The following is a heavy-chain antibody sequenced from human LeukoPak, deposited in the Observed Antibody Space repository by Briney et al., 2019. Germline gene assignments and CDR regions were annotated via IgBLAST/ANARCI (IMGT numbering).Heavy chain of an antibody. V-gene: IGHV4-38-2*02. CDR3: ARYLITIFGVVYWYNWFDP. Sequence: SETLSLTCTVSGYSISSGYYWGWIRQPPGKGLEWIGSIYHSGSTYYNPSLKSRVTISVDTSKNQFSLKLSSVTAADTAVYYCARYLITIFGVVYWYNWFDPWGQGTLVTVSS. CDR2: IYHSGST. D-gene: IGHD3-3*01. J-gene: IGHJ5*02. CDR1: GYSISSGYY.